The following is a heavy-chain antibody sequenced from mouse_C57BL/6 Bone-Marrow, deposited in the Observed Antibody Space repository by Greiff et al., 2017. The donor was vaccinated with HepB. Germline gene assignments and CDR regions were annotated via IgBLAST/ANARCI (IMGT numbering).Heavy chain of an antibody. D-gene: IGHD3-2*02. CDR1: GYTFTSYW. V-gene: IGHV1-55*01. CDR3: ESSHRDSSGYRDYFDC. CDR2: IYPGSGST. Sequence: QVQLQQPGAELVKPGASVKMSCKASGYTFTSYWITWVKQRPGQGLEWIGDIYPGSGSTNYNEKFKSKATLTVDTSSSTAYMQLSSLTSEDSAVYYCESSHRDSSGYRDYFDCWGPGTTLS. J-gene: IGHJ2*01.